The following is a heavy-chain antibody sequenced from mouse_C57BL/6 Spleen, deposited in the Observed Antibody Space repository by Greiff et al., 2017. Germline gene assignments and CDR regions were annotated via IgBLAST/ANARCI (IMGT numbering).Heavy chain of an antibody. V-gene: IGHV1-69*01. D-gene: IGHD4-1*02. J-gene: IGHJ2*01. Sequence: QVQLQQPGAELVMPGASVKLSCKASGYTFTSYWMHWVKQRPGQGLEWIGEIDPSDSYTNYNQKFKGKSTLTVDKSSSTAYMQLSSLTSEDSAVYYCARSLATGYYFDYWGQGTTLSVSS. CDR3: ARSLATGYYFDY. CDR2: IDPSDSYT. CDR1: GYTFTSYW.